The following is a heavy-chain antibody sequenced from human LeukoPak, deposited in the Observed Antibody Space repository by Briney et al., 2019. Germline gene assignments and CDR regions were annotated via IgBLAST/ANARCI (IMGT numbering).Heavy chain of an antibody. Sequence: SETLSLTCTVSGVSITSGGYHWSWIRQHPGKGLEWIGHIHYSGNTYYNPPLKSRVIMSLDTAKKEFTLGLRSVTVADTAVHYCAFAVVLIDLDWFDPWGQGTLVTVSS. D-gene: IGHD3-22*01. V-gene: IGHV4-31*02. CDR1: GVSITSGGYH. CDR3: AFAVVLIDLDWFDP. CDR2: IHYSGNT. J-gene: IGHJ5*02.